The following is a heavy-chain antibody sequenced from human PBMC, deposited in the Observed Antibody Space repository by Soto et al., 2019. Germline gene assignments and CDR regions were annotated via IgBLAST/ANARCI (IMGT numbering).Heavy chain of an antibody. CDR3: AKDRRDSSSWYYFDY. D-gene: IGHD6-13*01. CDR2: ISWNSGSI. V-gene: IGHV3-9*01. CDR1: GFTFDDYA. J-gene: IGHJ4*02. Sequence: GGSLRLSCAASGFTFDDYAMHWVRQAPGKGLEWVSGISWNSGSIGYADSVKGRFTISRDNAKNSLYLQMNSLRAGDTALYYCAKDRRDSSSWYYFDYWGQGTLVTVSS.